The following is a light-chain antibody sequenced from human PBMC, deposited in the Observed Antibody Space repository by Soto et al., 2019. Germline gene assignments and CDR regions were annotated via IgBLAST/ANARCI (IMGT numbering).Light chain of an antibody. V-gene: IGKV3-15*01. CDR1: QSVSTN. CDR2: GAS. Sequence: EIVMTQSPVTLSVSPGERATLSCRASQSVSTNLAWYQQKPGQAPRVLIYGASTRATNIPARFSGSGSGTDFTLAISSLQSEDFAVYYCQHYYNWPLTFGGGTKVEI. J-gene: IGKJ4*01. CDR3: QHYYNWPLT.